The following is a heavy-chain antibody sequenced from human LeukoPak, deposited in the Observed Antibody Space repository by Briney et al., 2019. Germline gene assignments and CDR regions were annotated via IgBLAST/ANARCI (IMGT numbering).Heavy chain of an antibody. Sequence: GGSLRLSCAASGLTFTNAWMSWVRQAPGKGLEWVSYISSSGSTIYYADSVKGRFTISRDNAKNSLYLQMNSLRAEDTAVYYCARDGNGYYFDYWGQGTLVTVSS. CDR1: GLTFTNAW. V-gene: IGHV3-11*04. CDR3: ARDGNGYYFDY. CDR2: ISSSGSTI. J-gene: IGHJ4*02.